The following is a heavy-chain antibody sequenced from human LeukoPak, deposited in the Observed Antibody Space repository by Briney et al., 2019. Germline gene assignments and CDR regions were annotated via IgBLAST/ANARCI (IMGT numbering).Heavy chain of an antibody. D-gene: IGHD1-26*01. Sequence: SESLSLTCAISGGSISSSNWWSWVRQPPGKGLEWIGEIYHSGSTNYSPSLKSRVTISVDKSKNQFSLKVTSVTAADTAVYYCARVSSGSYYFDSWGQGTLVTVSS. CDR2: IYHSGST. CDR3: ARVSSGSYYFDS. CDR1: GGSISSSNW. V-gene: IGHV4-4*02. J-gene: IGHJ4*02.